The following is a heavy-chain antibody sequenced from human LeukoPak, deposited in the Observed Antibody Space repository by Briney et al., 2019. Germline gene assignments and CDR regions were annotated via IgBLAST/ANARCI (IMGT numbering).Heavy chain of an antibody. V-gene: IGHV3-64D*09. CDR2: ISSNGGST. D-gene: IGHD3/OR15-3a*01. CDR1: GFTFSTYA. Sequence: GGSLRLSCSASGFTFSTYAAHWVRQAPGKGLEYVSAISSNGGSTYYADSVRGRFTISRDNSKNTLYLRMTSLRTEDTAVYYCVTLGLASPSDYWGQGTLVTVSS. J-gene: IGHJ4*02. CDR3: VTLGLASPSDY.